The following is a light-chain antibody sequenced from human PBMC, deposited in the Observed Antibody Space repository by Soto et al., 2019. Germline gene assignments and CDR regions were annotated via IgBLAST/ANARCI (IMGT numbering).Light chain of an antibody. CDR2: DAP. CDR3: QHRSNWHGLT. CDR1: QGVSSF. Sequence: EIVLTQSPATLSLSPGERATLSCRASQGVSSFLAWCQRKPGQAPRLLIYDAPNRATGIPARFSGSGPGTYFTLTISSLEPEDVALYYCQHRSNWHGLTVGGGTKVEIK. J-gene: IGKJ4*01. V-gene: IGKV3D-11*01.